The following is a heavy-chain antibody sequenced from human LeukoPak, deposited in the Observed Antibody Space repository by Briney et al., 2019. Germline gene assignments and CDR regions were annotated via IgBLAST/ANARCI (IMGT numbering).Heavy chain of an antibody. CDR3: ARSLVGATVPPDY. V-gene: IGHV3-21*01. CDR2: ISSSSSYI. Sequence: GGSLRLSCAASGFTFSSYSMNWVRQAPGKGLEWVSSISSSSSYIYYADSVKGRFTISRDNAKNSLYLQMNSLRAEDTAVYYCARSLVGATVPPDYWGQGTLVTVSS. CDR1: GFTFSSYS. J-gene: IGHJ4*02. D-gene: IGHD1-26*01.